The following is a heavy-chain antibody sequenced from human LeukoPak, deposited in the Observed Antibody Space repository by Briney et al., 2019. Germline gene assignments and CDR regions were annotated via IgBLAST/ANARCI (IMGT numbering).Heavy chain of an antibody. D-gene: IGHD6-13*01. V-gene: IGHV1-69*04. Sequence: GSSVKVSCKASGGTFSSYAISWVRQAPGQGLEWMGRIIPILGIANYAQKFQGRVTITADKSTSTAYMELSSLRSEDTAVYYCARLYGSSSWYQNPFDYWGQGTLVTVSS. CDR3: ARLYGSSSWYQNPFDY. J-gene: IGHJ4*02. CDR2: IIPILGIA. CDR1: GGTFSSYA.